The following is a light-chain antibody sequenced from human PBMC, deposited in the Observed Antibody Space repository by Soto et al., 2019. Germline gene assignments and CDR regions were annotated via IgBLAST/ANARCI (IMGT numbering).Light chain of an antibody. V-gene: IGKV1-39*01. CDR1: QSISSY. Sequence: DIQMTHSPSSRSASVGDRVTITCRASQSISSYLNWYQQKPGKAPKLLIYAASSLQSGVPSRFSGSGSGTDFSLTISSLQPEDFATYFCQQSYYTPLTCGGGTKVDIK. CDR2: AAS. J-gene: IGKJ4*01. CDR3: QQSYYTPLT.